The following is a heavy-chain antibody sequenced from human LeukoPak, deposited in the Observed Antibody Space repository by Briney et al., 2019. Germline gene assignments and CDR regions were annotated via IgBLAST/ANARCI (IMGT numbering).Heavy chain of an antibody. D-gene: IGHD2-15*01. Sequence: GASVKVSCKASGYTFTGYYMHWVRQAPGQGLEWMGWINPNSGGTNYAQKFQGRVTMTRDTSISTAYMELSRLRSDDTAVYYCARVSSGGSWGPFDYWGQGTLVTVSS. CDR1: GYTFTGYY. J-gene: IGHJ4*02. CDR2: INPNSGGT. V-gene: IGHV1-2*02. CDR3: ARVSSGGSWGPFDY.